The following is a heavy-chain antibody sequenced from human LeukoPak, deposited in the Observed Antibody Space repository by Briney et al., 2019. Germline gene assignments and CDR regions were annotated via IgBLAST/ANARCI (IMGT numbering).Heavy chain of an antibody. V-gene: IGHV3-48*02. J-gene: IGHJ4*02. CDR2: ISSSSSTI. D-gene: IGHD3-10*01. CDR3: ARDVKGFPPYYFDY. CDR1: GFTLTNYW. Sequence: HSGGSLRLSCAASGFTLTNYWMSWVRQAPGRGLEWVSYISSSSSTIYYADSVKGRFTISRDNAKNSLYLQMNSLRDEDTAVYYCARDVKGFPPYYFDYWGQGTLVTVSS.